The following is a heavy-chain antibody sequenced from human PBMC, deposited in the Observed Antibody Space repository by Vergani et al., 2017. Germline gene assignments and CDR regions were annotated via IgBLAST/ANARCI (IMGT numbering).Heavy chain of an antibody. CDR1: VFTFTSHA. CDR2: IKNTGDST. CDR3: GGGSDNYN. Sequence: EVQLLQSEGAVVQPGGSLRLSCVASVFTFTSHAISWVRHGHVQGLEWVSSIKNTGDSTHYADSVKGRFTISRDNSKNTLYVQMNSLRVEDTAVYYCGGGSDNYNWGQGTLVTVSS. D-gene: IGHD5-24*01. V-gene: IGHV3-23*01. J-gene: IGHJ4*02.